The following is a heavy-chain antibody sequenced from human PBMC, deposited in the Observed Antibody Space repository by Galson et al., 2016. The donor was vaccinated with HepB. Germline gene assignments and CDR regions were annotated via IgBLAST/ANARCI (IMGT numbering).Heavy chain of an antibody. CDR2: VWFDESNK. CDR1: GFTFNIYT. J-gene: IGHJ6*02. Sequence: SLRLSCAASGFTFNIYTMNWVRQAPGKGLEWVAVVWFDESNKYYADSVKGRFTISRDNSKNTVYLYMNSLRAEDTAVFYCARDPGRDDGMDVWGQGTTVTVSS. V-gene: IGHV3-33*01. CDR3: ARDPGRDDGMDV. D-gene: IGHD3-10*01.